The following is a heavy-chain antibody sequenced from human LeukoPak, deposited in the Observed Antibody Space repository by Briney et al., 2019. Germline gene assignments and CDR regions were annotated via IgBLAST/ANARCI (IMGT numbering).Heavy chain of an antibody. Sequence: GGSLRLSCAASGFTVSSNYMSWVRQAPGKGLEWVAVISYDGSNKYYADSVKGRFTISRDNSKNTLYLQMNSLRAEDTAVYYCAVSNWMDPWGQGTLVTVSS. CDR2: ISYDGSNK. CDR1: GFTVSSNY. CDR3: AVSNWMDP. J-gene: IGHJ5*02. V-gene: IGHV3-30-3*01.